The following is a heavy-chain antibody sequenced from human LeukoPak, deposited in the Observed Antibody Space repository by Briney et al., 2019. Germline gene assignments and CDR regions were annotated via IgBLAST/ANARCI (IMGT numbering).Heavy chain of an antibody. CDR1: GYTFTNYG. Sequence: VSSVKVSCKASGYTFTNYGFNLVRQATGPGLEWMGWMNPNSGNTGYAQKFQGKVTMTRNTSISTAYMDLSSLRSEDTAVYYCARDYWHYDILTGDRGWFDTWGQGTLVTVSS. V-gene: IGHV1-8*01. J-gene: IGHJ5*02. CDR2: MNPNSGNT. CDR3: ARDYWHYDILTGDRGWFDT. D-gene: IGHD3-9*01.